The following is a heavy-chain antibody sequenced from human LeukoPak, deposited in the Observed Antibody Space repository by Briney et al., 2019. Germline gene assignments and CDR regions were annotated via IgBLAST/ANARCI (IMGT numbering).Heavy chain of an antibody. CDR3: SRHGLQRFDF. D-gene: IGHD2-2*01. Sequence: SETLSLTCPVSGGSISNPGYYWGWVRQPPGQGLEWIGSVYYSEDSYKNPSIQSRLTVSTDKSKNQFSLHLSSVTAADTAVYFYSRHGLQRFDFWGTGILVIVSS. CDR2: VYYSEDS. V-gene: IGHV4-39*01. J-gene: IGHJ4*02. CDR1: GGSISNPGYY.